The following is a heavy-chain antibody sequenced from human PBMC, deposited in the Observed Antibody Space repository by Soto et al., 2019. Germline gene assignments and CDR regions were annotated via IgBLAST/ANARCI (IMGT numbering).Heavy chain of an antibody. CDR3: VRVGRGPGLTGTYYTPFDS. V-gene: IGHV4-31*03. Sequence: SETLSLTCTVTGDSITSGGYYWSWIRQHPGKGLEWLGYIYGSGGSGSTLYNPSLKSRITLSVDTSKTQFSLNLSSVTVADTAIYYCVRVGRGPGLTGTYYTPFDSWGQGTQVTVSS. J-gene: IGHJ4*02. D-gene: IGHD3-10*01. CDR1: GDSITSGGYY. CDR2: IYGSGGSGST.